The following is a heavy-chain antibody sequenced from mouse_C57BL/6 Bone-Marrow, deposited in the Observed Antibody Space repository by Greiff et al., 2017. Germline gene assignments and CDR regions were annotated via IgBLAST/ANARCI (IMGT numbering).Heavy chain of an antibody. D-gene: IGHD2-4*01. CDR3: AREENYDPY. V-gene: IGHV1-55*01. J-gene: IGHJ2*01. Sequence: VQGVESGAELVKPGASVKMSCKASGYTFTSYWITWVKQRPGQGLEWIGDIYPGSGSTNYNEKFKSKATLTVDTSSSTAYMQLSSLTSEDSAVYYCAREENYDPYWGQGTTLTVSS. CDR2: IYPGSGST. CDR1: GYTFTSYW.